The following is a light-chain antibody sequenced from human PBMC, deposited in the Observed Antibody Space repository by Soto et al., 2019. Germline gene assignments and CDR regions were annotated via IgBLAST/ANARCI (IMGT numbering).Light chain of an antibody. V-gene: IGKV3-15*01. Sequence: VLKQFPGGQSLYLGGRGTLSGRASQSVSSSYVAWYQQKPGQTPNLLIYGASTRATGIPARFSGSGSGTEFTLTISSLQSEDFAVYYCQQYNNWPPITFGQGTRLEIK. J-gene: IGKJ5*01. CDR1: QSVSSS. CDR3: QQYNNWPPIT. CDR2: GAS.